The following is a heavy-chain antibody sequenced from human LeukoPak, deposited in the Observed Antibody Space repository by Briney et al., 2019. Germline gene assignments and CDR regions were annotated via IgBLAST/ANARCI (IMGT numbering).Heavy chain of an antibody. Sequence: KPSETLSLTCTVSGVSISSYYWSWIRQPPGKGLEWIGYIYYSGSTNYNPSLKSRVTISVDTSKNQFSLKLSSVTAADTAVYYCARERDSYVDYWGQGTLVTVSS. D-gene: IGHD5-18*01. CDR2: IYYSGST. CDR3: ARERDSYVDY. J-gene: IGHJ4*02. CDR1: GVSISSYY. V-gene: IGHV4-59*01.